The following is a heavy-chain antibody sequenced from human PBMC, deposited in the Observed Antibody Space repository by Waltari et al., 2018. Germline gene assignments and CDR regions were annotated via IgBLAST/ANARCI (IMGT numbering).Heavy chain of an antibody. J-gene: IGHJ6*02. CDR2: INDDGSSK. Sequence: EVQLVESGGGLVQPGGSLRLSCAASGFAFSRYWMHWVRQAPGKGPVWVAHINDDGSSKNYADSVKARFTISRDNADNTLYLQMNSLRAEDMALYYCAKDISYGGNPRGMDVWGQGTTVTVSS. D-gene: IGHD2-15*01. CDR1: GFAFSRYW. CDR3: AKDISYGGNPRGMDV. V-gene: IGHV3-74*01.